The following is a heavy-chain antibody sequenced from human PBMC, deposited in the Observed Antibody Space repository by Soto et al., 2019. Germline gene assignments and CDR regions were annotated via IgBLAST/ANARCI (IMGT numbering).Heavy chain of an antibody. CDR3: ARQGSSVGYYYHYYMDV. V-gene: IGHV4-59*08. D-gene: IGHD6-6*01. Sequence: SETLSLTCTVSGGSISSYYWSWIRQPSGKGLEWIGYIYYSGSTNYNPSLKSRVTISVDTSKNQFSLKLTSVTAADTAVYYCARQGSSVGYYYHYYMDVWGKGTTVTVSS. CDR1: GGSISSYY. CDR2: IYYSGST. J-gene: IGHJ6*03.